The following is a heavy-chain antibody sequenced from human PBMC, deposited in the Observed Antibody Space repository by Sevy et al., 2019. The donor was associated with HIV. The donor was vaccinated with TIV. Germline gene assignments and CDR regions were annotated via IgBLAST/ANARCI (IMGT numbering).Heavy chain of an antibody. CDR3: ARDLYSYGSDNWFDP. J-gene: IGHJ5*02. V-gene: IGHV1-69*13. CDR1: GGTFSSYA. D-gene: IGHD5-18*01. CDR2: IIPIFGTA. Sequence: ASVKVSCKASGGTFSSYAISWVRQAPGQGLEWMGGIIPIFGTANYAQKFQGRVTITADESTSTAYMELSSLGSEDTAVYYCARDLYSYGSDNWFDPWGQGTLVTVSS.